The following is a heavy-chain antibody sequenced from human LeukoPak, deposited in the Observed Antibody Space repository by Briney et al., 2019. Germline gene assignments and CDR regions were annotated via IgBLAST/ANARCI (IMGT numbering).Heavy chain of an antibody. Sequence: SETLSLTCTVSGGSISSSSYYWSWIRQPPGKGLEWIGYIFNSGSTNYNPSLKSRVTISVDTSKNQFSLKPSSVTAADTAVYFCALGDCSSTSCYVFDYWGQGTLVTVSS. V-gene: IGHV4-61*01. D-gene: IGHD2-2*01. CDR2: IFNSGST. CDR1: GGSISSSSYY. CDR3: ALGDCSSTSCYVFDY. J-gene: IGHJ4*02.